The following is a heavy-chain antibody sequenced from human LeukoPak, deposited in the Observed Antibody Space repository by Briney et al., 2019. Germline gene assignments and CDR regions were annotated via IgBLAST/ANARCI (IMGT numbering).Heavy chain of an antibody. V-gene: IGHV3-7*01. CDR1: GFTFSSYW. J-gene: IGHJ4*02. Sequence: GGSLRLSCAASGFTFSSYWMSWVRQAPGKGLEWVANIKQDGSDKYYVDSVKGRFTISRDNAKNSLYLQMNSLRAEDTAVYYCARDSNYYGSGSYYIESFDYWGQGTLVTVSS. CDR2: IKQDGSDK. D-gene: IGHD3-10*01. CDR3: ARDSNYYGSGSYYIESFDY.